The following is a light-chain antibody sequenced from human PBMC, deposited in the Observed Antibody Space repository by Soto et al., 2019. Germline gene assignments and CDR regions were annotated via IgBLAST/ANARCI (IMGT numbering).Light chain of an antibody. J-gene: IGKJ1*01. Sequence: IQITQPPSTLSASLGDRVAITGRASQSISSWLAWYQQKPGKAPKLLIYKASSLESGVPSRFSGSGSGTEFTLTISSLQPDDFATYYCQQYNSYPGTCGNGTKV. CDR2: KAS. CDR3: QQYNSYPGT. CDR1: QSISSW. V-gene: IGKV1-5*03.